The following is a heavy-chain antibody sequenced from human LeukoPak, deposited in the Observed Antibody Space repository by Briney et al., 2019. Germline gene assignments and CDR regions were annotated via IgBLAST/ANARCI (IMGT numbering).Heavy chain of an antibody. J-gene: IGHJ4*02. CDR2: IYYSGRT. Sequence: SETLSLTCTVSGGSISSSSYYWGWIRQPPGKGLEWIGSIYYSGRTYYNPSLKSRVTISVDTSKNQFSLKLSSVTAADTAVYYCARRYYDFWSGYYDYWGQGTLVTVSS. V-gene: IGHV4-39*01. CDR3: ARRYYDFWSGYYDY. D-gene: IGHD3-3*01. CDR1: GGSISSSSYY.